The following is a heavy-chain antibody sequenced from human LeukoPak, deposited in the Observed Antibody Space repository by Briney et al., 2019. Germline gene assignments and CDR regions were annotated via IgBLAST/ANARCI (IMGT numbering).Heavy chain of an antibody. CDR2: ITYDGYYK. CDR3: ARDLSPVVRASPMGY. D-gene: IGHD3-10*01. J-gene: IGHJ4*02. CDR1: GFTFSTYG. V-gene: IGHV3-30*03. Sequence: GGSLRLSCAASGFTFSTYGMHWVRQAPGNGLEWVALITYDGYYKYYSDSVKGRFTISSDTSKNTLSLQMNSLRAEDTAVYYCARDLSPVVRASPMGYWGQGTLVTVSS.